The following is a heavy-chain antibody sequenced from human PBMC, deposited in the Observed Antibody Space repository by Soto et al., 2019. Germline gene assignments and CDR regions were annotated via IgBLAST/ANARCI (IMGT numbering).Heavy chain of an antibody. CDR3: ARDGSGSQTFDY. J-gene: IGHJ4*02. D-gene: IGHD3-10*01. Sequence: SVKVSCKASGGTFSSYAISWVRQAPGQGLEWMGGIIPIFGTANYAQKFQGRVTITADESASTAYMELSSLRSEDTAVYYCARDGSGSQTFDYWGQGTLVTVSS. CDR1: GGTFSSYA. V-gene: IGHV1-69*13. CDR2: IIPIFGTA.